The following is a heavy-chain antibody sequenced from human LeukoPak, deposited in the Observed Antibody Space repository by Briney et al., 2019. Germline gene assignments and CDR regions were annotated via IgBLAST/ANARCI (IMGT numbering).Heavy chain of an antibody. D-gene: IGHD5-18*01. CDR1: GFTFSSYG. V-gene: IGHV3-30*18. Sequence: GRSLRLSCAASGFTFSSYGMHWVRQAPGKGLEWVAVISYDGSNKYYADSVKGRFTISRDNSKNTLYLQMNGLRAEDTAVYYCAKDRTAMVTGLDYWGQGTLVTVSS. CDR3: AKDRTAMVTGLDY. CDR2: ISYDGSNK. J-gene: IGHJ4*02.